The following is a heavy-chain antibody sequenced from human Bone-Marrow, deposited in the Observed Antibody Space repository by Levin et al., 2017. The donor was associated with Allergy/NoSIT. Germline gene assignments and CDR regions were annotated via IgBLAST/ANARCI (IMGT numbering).Heavy chain of an antibody. Sequence: PGGSLRLSCAASGFTFSSYGMHWVRQAPGKGLEWVAVISYDGSNKYYADSVKGRFTISRDNSKNTLYLQMNSLRAEDTAVYYCAKVAWNDVYGDYWGQGTLVTVSS. V-gene: IGHV3-30*18. CDR3: AKVAWNDVYGDY. D-gene: IGHD1-1*01. CDR2: ISYDGSNK. CDR1: GFTFSSYG. J-gene: IGHJ4*02.